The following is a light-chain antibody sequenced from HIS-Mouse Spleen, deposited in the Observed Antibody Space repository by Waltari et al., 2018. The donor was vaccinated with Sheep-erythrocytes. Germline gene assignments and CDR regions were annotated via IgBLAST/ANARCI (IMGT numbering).Light chain of an antibody. V-gene: IGLV2-8*01. CDR1: SSDVGGYNY. J-gene: IGLJ3*02. Sequence: QSALTQPPSASGSPGQSVTISCTGTSSDVGGYNYVSWYQQHPGKAPHRMIYEVSKRPSGVPYRFSGSKSGNPASLTVSGLQAEDEADYYCSSYAGSNNWVFGGGTKLTVL. CDR2: EVS. CDR3: SSYAGSNNWV.